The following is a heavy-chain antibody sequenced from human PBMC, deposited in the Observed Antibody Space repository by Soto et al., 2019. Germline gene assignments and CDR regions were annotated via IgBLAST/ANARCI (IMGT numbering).Heavy chain of an antibody. CDR3: AHVGGLEQWLYRLDH. D-gene: IGHD6-19*01. Sequence: QITLKESGPSLVKPTQTVTMTCTFSGLSLTTTGVGVVWIRQPPGKALEWLALIYWDDDKHYSPSLRSRLTVTKDTTKNQVVLTLTNVDPADTGTYFSAHVGGLEQWLYRLDHWGQGTLVTVSS. CDR2: IYWDDDK. V-gene: IGHV2-5*02. CDR1: GLSLTTTGVG. J-gene: IGHJ4*02.